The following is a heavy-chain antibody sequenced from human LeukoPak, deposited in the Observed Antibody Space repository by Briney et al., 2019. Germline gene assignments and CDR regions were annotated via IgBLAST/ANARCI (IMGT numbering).Heavy chain of an antibody. Sequence: GGSLRLSCAASEFTFSNYGMSWVRHAPGKGLEWVSGINWNGGSTGYADSVKGRFTISRDNAKNSLYLQMNSLRAEDTALYYCARVGGVYDSSGYIDYWGQGTLVTVSS. CDR1: EFTFSNYG. CDR2: INWNGGST. CDR3: ARVGGVYDSSGYIDY. J-gene: IGHJ4*02. D-gene: IGHD3-22*01. V-gene: IGHV3-20*04.